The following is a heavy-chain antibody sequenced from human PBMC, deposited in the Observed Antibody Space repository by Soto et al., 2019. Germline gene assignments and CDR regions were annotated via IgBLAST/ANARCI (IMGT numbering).Heavy chain of an antibody. D-gene: IGHD3-3*01. Sequence: GGSLRLSCAASGFTFSSYAMSWVRQAPGKGLEWVSAISGSGGSTYYADSVKGPFTISRDNSKNTLYLQMNSLRAEVTAVYSCAKDPTTYYDFWSGYYIRGYMDVWGKGTTVTVSS. J-gene: IGHJ6*03. CDR3: AKDPTTYYDFWSGYYIRGYMDV. CDR1: GFTFSSYA. CDR2: ISGSGGST. V-gene: IGHV3-23*01.